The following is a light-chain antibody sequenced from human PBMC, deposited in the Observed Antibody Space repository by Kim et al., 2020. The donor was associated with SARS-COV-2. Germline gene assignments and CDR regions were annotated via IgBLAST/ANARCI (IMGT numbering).Light chain of an antibody. CDR2: DVN. V-gene: IGLV2-14*03. CDR3: SSRSSSFTYV. CDR1: VSDVGAYNY. J-gene: IGLJ1*01. Sequence: QSALTQPASVSGSPGQSITISFTGTVSDVGAYNYVSWYQQYPGKAPKLLIYDVNKRPSGVSNRFSGSKSGNTASLTISGLQAEDETDYYCSSRSSSFTYVFGTGTKVTVL.